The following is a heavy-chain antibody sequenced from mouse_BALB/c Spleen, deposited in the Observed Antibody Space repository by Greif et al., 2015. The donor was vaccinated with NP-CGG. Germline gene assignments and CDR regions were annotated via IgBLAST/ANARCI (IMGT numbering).Heavy chain of an antibody. J-gene: IGHJ2*01. D-gene: IGHD2-1*01. V-gene: IGHV1-69*02. CDR1: GYTFTSYW. CDR2: IDPSDSET. CDR3: ASGGNYDYFDY. Sequence: QVQLQQSGAELVKPGAPVELSCKASGYTFTSYWMNWVKQRPGRGLEWIGRIDPSDSETHYNQKFKDKATLTVDKSSSTAYIQLSSLTSEDSAVYYCASGGNYDYFDYWGQGTTLTVSS.